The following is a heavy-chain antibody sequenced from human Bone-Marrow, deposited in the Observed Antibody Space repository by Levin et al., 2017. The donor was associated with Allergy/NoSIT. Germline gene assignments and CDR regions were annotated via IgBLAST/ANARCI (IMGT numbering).Heavy chain of an antibody. D-gene: IGHD3-22*01. CDR3: TTDPPYYYDSSGSAYFGMDV. V-gene: IGHV3-15*07. J-gene: IGHJ6*02. Sequence: PGGSLRLSCAASGFTFTNAWMNWVRQAPGKGLEWVGRIRSKADGGTTDYAAPVQGRFTISRDDSKNTLFLQMNSLKTEDTATYYCTTDPPYYYDSSGSAYFGMDVWGQGTTVTVSS. CDR2: IRSKADGGTT. CDR1: GFTFTNAW.